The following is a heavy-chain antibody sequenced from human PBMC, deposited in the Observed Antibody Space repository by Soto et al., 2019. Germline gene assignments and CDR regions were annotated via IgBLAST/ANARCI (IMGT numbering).Heavy chain of an antibody. CDR3: ARCPTNYYDSSGYYSHFDY. J-gene: IGHJ4*02. Sequence: ASVKVSCKASGYTFTSYYMHWVRQAPGQGLEWMGIINPSGGSTSYAQKFQGRVTMTRDTTTSTVYMELSSLRSEDTAVYYCARCPTNYYDSSGYYSHFDYWGQGTLVTVSS. CDR1: GYTFTSYY. CDR2: INPSGGST. D-gene: IGHD3-22*01. V-gene: IGHV1-46*01.